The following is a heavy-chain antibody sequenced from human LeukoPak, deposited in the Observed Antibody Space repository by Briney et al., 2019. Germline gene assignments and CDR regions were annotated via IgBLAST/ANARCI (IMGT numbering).Heavy chain of an antibody. CDR3: ARGRGSTSRY. CDR2: ISTHNGDT. D-gene: IGHD1-26*01. J-gene: IGHJ4*02. V-gene: IGHV1-18*01. CDR1: VYTSPNYG. Sequence: ASVTVSSTPSVYTSPNYGITWVRQAPGQGLEWMGWISTHNGDTNYAQNLQDRVTMTTDTSTSTAYMELRSLRSDDTVVYYRARGRGSTSRYWGQGTLVTVPS.